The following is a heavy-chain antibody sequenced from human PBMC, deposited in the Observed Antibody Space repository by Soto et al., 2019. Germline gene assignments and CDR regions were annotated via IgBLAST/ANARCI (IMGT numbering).Heavy chain of an antibody. Sequence: PSETLSLTCAVYGGSFSGYYWSWIRQPPGKGLEWIGEINHSGSTNYNPSLKSRVTISVDTSKNQFSLKLSSVIAADTAVYYCARGAVRGVIIGAFDIWGQGTMVTVSS. CDR3: ARGAVRGVIIGAFDI. D-gene: IGHD3-10*01. V-gene: IGHV4-34*01. CDR2: INHSGST. CDR1: GGSFSGYY. J-gene: IGHJ3*02.